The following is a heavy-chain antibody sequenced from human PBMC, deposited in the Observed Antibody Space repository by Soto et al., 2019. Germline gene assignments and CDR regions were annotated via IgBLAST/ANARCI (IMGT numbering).Heavy chain of an antibody. D-gene: IGHD2-15*01. J-gene: IGHJ4*02. CDR2: IYYSGST. CDR3: ARGSKGGLGRPLDY. Sequence: SETLSLTCTVSGGSINNYYWSWIRQPPGKGLEWIGDIYYSGSTNYNPSLKSRVTISVDTSKNQFSLKLSSVTAADTAVYYCARGSKGGLGRPLDYWGQGTLVTVSS. V-gene: IGHV4-59*12. CDR1: GGSINNYY.